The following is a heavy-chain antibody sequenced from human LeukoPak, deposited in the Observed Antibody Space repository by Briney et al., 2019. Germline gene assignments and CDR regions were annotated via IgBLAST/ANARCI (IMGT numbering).Heavy chain of an antibody. CDR3: ARGVTMIDYYFDY. V-gene: IGHV3-23*01. CDR2: ISGSGGST. D-gene: IGHD3-22*01. J-gene: IGHJ4*02. CDR1: GFTFSSYA. Sequence: GGSLRLSCAASGFTFSSYAMSWVRQAPGKGLEWVSGISGSGGSTYYADSVKGRFTISRDNAKNSLYLQMNSLRAEDTAVYYCARGVTMIDYYFDYWGQGTLVTVSS.